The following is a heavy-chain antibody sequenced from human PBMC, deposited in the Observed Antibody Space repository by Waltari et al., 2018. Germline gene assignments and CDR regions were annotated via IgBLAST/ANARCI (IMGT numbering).Heavy chain of an antibody. J-gene: IGHJ4*02. V-gene: IGHV4-34*01. Sequence: QVQLQQWGAGLLKPSETLSLTCAVYGGSFSGYYWGWIRQPPGKGLEWIGEINHSGSTNYNPSLKSRVTISVDTSKNQFSLKLSSVTAADTAVYYCARHLSLVGALYYFDYWGQGTLVTVSS. CDR3: ARHLSLVGALYYFDY. D-gene: IGHD1-26*01. CDR2: INHSGST. CDR1: GGSFSGYY.